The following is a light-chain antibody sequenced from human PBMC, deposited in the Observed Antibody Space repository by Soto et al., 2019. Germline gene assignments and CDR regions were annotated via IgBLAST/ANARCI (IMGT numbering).Light chain of an antibody. J-gene: IGKJ1*01. V-gene: IGKV3-20*01. Sequence: DIVLTQAPGTLSFSPGERATLACRASQSVSSSLACYQQKPGQAPRLLIYGASSRATGIPDRFSNSWSGSDFNLTISRLEPEYFAVYFCQHYGSSRTFGQGTKV. CDR1: QSVSSS. CDR2: GAS. CDR3: QHYGSSRT.